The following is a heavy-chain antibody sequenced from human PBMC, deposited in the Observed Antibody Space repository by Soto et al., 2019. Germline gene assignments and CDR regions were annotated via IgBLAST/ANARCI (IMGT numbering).Heavy chain of an antibody. CDR1: GGSISSSSYY. CDR2: IYYSGST. V-gene: IGHV4-39*01. Sequence: SETLSLTCTVSGGSISSSSYYWGWIRQPPGKGLEWIGSIYYSGSTYYNPSLNSRVTISVDTSKNLFSLKLSSVTAADTAVYYCARPGLGYCSGGSCPYYYYYGMDVWGQGTTVTVSS. J-gene: IGHJ6*02. D-gene: IGHD2-15*01. CDR3: ARPGLGYCSGGSCPYYYYYGMDV.